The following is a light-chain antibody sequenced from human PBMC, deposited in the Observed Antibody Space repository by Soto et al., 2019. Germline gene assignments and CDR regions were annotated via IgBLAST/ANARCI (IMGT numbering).Light chain of an antibody. V-gene: IGLV2-8*01. J-gene: IGLJ1*01. CDR1: SSDVGGYNY. Sequence: QSVLTQPPSASGSPGQSVTISCTGTSSDVGGYNYVSWYQQYPGKAPKLIIYEVYKRPSGVPDRFSGSKSGNTAALTVSGLQAEDEADYYCSSYVGTNSYGFGTGTKVTVL. CDR3: SSYVGTNSYG. CDR2: EVY.